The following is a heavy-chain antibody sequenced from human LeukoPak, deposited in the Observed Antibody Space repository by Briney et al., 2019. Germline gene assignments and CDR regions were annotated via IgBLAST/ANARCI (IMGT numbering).Heavy chain of an antibody. CDR1: GFTFSSYG. CDR3: ARWARYCSSGSCYSWFDP. Sequence: GGSLRLSCAASGFTFSSYGMHWVRQAPGKGLEWVAVISYDGSNRYYADSVKGQFTISSDNAKNSLYLQMNSLRVDDTAVYYCARWARYCSSGSCYSWFDPWGQGTLVTVSS. CDR2: ISYDGSNR. D-gene: IGHD2-15*01. V-gene: IGHV3-30*03. J-gene: IGHJ5*02.